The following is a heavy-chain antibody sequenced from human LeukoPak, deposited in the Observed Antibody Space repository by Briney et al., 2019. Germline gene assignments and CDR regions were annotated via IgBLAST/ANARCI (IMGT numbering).Heavy chain of an antibody. CDR3: ARGTYYYDSSGYPVWGFDP. Sequence: SETLSLTCTVSGGSISSYYWSWIRQPAGKGLEWIGRIYTSGSTNYNPSLKSRVTMSVDTSKNQFSLKLSSVTAADTAVYYCARGTYYYDSSGYPVWGFDPWGQGTLVTVSP. CDR1: GGSISSYY. J-gene: IGHJ5*02. V-gene: IGHV4-4*07. D-gene: IGHD3-22*01. CDR2: IYTSGST.